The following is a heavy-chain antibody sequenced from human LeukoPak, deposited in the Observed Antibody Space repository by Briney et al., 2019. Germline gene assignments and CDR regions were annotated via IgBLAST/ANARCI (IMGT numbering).Heavy chain of an antibody. V-gene: IGHV4-59*01. CDR2: IYYSGNT. CDR1: SDSISGYY. Sequence: SETLSLTCSVSSDSISGYYWSWLRQPPGKGLEWIGYIYYSGNTYYNPSLKSRVTISVDTSKNQVSLKLSSVTAADTAVYFCARQPPDTASFDYWGQGTLVTVSS. J-gene: IGHJ4*02. D-gene: IGHD3-22*01. CDR3: ARQPPDTASFDY.